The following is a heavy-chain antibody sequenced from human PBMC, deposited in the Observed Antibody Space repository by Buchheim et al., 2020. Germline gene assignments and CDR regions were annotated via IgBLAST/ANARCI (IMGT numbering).Heavy chain of an antibody. CDR1: GYTFTGYY. V-gene: IGHV1-2*07. D-gene: IGHD5-12*01. Sequence: QVQLVQSGAEVKKPGASVKVSCKASGYTFTGYYMHWVRQAPGQGLEWMGWINPNSGGTNYAHKFKGRVTMTRDTSISTAYMELSRLRSDDTAVYYCARDPGSLSWRYSGYETDDYWGQGTL. J-gene: IGHJ4*02. CDR3: ARDPGSLSWRYSGYETDDY. CDR2: INPNSGGT.